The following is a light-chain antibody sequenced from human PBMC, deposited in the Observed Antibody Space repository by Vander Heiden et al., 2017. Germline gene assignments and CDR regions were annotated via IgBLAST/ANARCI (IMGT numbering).Light chain of an antibody. Sequence: QSVLTQPPSMSAAPGQKVTSSCYGSNSKLGNNYVSWYRHLPGSAPKLLIYDNNKRPSGIPARFSGSKSGTSATLGITGLQTGDEADYYCGTWDSILSAVIFGGGSKLTVL. CDR3: GTWDSILSAVI. J-gene: IGLJ2*01. CDR1: NSKLGNNY. V-gene: IGLV1-51*01. CDR2: DNN.